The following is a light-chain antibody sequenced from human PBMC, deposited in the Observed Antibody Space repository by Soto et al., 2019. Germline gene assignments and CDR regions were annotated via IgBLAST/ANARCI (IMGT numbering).Light chain of an antibody. Sequence: SYELTQSPSVSVSPGQTASITCSGDKLGDKYACWYQQKPGQSPVLVIYQDNKRPSGIPERFSGSNSGNTATLTISGTQAMVEDDYYCQAWDSSTAGVVFGGGTKLTVL. J-gene: IGLJ2*01. CDR3: QAWDSSTAGVV. CDR1: KLGDKY. CDR2: QDN. V-gene: IGLV3-1*01.